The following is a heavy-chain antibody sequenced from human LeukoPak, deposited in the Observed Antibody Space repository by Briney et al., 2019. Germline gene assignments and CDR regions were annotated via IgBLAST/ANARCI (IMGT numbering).Heavy chain of an antibody. CDR2: ISAYNGNT. Sequence: ASVKVSCKASGYTFTSYGISWVRQAPGQGLEWMGWISAYNGNTNYAQKLQGRVTMTTDTSTSTACMELRSLRSDDTAVYYCARVSGILLAAVDYWGQGTLVTVSS. CDR1: GYTFTSYG. J-gene: IGHJ4*02. CDR3: ARVSGILLAAVDY. V-gene: IGHV1-18*01. D-gene: IGHD6-13*01.